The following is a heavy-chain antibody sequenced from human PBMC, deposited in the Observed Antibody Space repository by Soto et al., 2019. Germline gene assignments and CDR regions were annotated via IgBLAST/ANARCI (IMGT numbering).Heavy chain of an antibody. CDR1: GFTFSDYA. Sequence: VQLVESGGGVVQPGRSLRLSCAASGFTFSDYAMHWVRQAPGKGLEWVAVVSHDGRNTHHAASVKGRFTISRDSSKNTVSLEMTSLRAEDTAVYYCAKGGRQWLVTSDFNYWGQGALVTVSS. J-gene: IGHJ4*02. CDR2: VSHDGRNT. D-gene: IGHD6-19*01. CDR3: AKGGRQWLVTSDFNY. V-gene: IGHV3-30*18.